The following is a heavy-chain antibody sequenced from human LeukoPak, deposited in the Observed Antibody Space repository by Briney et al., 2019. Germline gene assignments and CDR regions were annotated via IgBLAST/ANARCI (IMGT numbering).Heavy chain of an antibody. Sequence: SETLSLTCAVYGGSFSGYCWSWIRQPPGKGLEWIGEINHSGSTNYNPSLKSRVTISVDTSKNQFSLKLSSVTAADTAVYYCARGHGAARPRLFWFDPWGQGTLVTVSS. CDR3: ARGHGAARPRLFWFDP. V-gene: IGHV4-34*01. CDR1: GGSFSGYC. J-gene: IGHJ5*02. CDR2: INHSGST. D-gene: IGHD6-6*01.